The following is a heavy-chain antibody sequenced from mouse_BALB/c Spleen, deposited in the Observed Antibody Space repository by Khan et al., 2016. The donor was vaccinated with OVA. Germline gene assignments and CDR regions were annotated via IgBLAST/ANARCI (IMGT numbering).Heavy chain of an antibody. CDR3: VSDGGYYSNDGWFAY. CDR1: GYTFTSYT. V-gene: IGHV1-4*01. CDR2: INPSGAYT. D-gene: IGHD2-5*01. Sequence: QVQLKQSGAELARPGDSVAMSCTASGYTFTSYTVHWVQLSPGQGLEWIGYINPSGAYTNYNPKITDKATLTANNSATTAYMQLSSLTADDSAVYNCVSDGGYYSNDGWFAYWGQGTLVTVSA. J-gene: IGHJ3*01.